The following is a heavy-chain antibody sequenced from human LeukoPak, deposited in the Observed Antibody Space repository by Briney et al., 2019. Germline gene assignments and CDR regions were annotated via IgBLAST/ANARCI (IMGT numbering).Heavy chain of an antibody. J-gene: IGHJ4*02. V-gene: IGHV3-23*01. CDR3: AKASTRDTGYYFDS. CDR1: GFTFSNYA. Sequence: GSLRLSCAASGFTFSNYAMGWVRQAPGKGLEWVSSIRGTVDNTNYADAVKGRFTISRDIPKNTLYLQMNSLRAEDTARYYCAKASTRDTGYYFDSWGQGTLVTVSS. CDR2: IRGTVDNT. D-gene: IGHD3-9*01.